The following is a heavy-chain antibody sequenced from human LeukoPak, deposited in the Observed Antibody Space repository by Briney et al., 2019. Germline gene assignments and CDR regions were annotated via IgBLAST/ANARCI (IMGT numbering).Heavy chain of an antibody. J-gene: IGHJ4*02. V-gene: IGHV3-9*01. Sequence: SGRSLRLSCAASGFTFDDYAMHWVRQVPGKGLEWVSGISWNSGSVGYADSVKGRFTISRDNAKNSLYLQMNSLRAEDTALYYCAKDIEAAADYYFDYWGQGTLVTVSS. CDR3: AKDIEAAADYYFDY. D-gene: IGHD6-13*01. CDR1: GFTFDDYA. CDR2: ISWNSGSV.